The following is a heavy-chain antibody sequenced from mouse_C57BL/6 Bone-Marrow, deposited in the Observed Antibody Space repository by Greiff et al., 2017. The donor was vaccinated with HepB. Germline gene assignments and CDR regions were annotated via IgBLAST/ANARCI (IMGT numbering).Heavy chain of an antibody. CDR2: ISYDGSN. D-gene: IGHD1-1*01. V-gene: IGHV3-6*01. CDR3: AREGVYYGSSYWYFDV. Sequence: ESGPGLVKPSQSLSLTCSVTGYSITSGYYWNWIRQFPGNKLEWMGYISYDGSNNYNPSLKNRISITRDTSKNQFFLKLNSVTTEDTATYYCAREGVYYGSSYWYFDVWGTVTTVTVSS. CDR1: GYSITSGYY. J-gene: IGHJ1*03.